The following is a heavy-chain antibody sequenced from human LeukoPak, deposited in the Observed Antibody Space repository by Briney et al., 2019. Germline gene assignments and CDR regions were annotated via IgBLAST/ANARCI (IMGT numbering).Heavy chain of an antibody. V-gene: IGHV3-48*03. D-gene: IGHD5-18*01. Sequence: PGGSLRLSCAASGFTFSGYEMNWVRQAPGKGLEWVSYISSSGSTIYYADSLKGRFTVSRDNARNSLYLQVDSLRAEDTAIYYCARDGPGYSFDYWGQGTLVTVSS. CDR2: ISSSGSTI. CDR1: GFTFSGYE. CDR3: ARDGPGYSFDY. J-gene: IGHJ4*02.